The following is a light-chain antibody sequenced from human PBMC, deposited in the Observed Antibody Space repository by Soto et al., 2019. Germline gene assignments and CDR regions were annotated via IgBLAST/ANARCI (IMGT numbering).Light chain of an antibody. CDR1: SSDVGGYNY. CDR2: EVS. Sequence: QSALTQPASVSGSPGQSITISCTGTSSDVGGYNYVSWYQQYPGKAPKLMIYEVSNRPSGVSHRFSGSKSGNTASLTISGLQTEDEADYYCSSYTSNSTLVFGGGTKLTVL. J-gene: IGLJ2*01. CDR3: SSYTSNSTLV. V-gene: IGLV2-14*01.